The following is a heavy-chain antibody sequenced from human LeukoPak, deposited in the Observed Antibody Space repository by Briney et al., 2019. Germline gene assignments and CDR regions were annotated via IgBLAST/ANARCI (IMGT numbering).Heavy chain of an antibody. CDR3: ARLADYYYGSGSYYDGGGWFDP. V-gene: IGHV1-8*01. D-gene: IGHD3-10*01. CDR2: MNPNSGNT. J-gene: IGHJ5*02. CDR1: GYTFTSYD. Sequence: GASVKVSCKASGYTFTSYDINWVRQATGQGLEWMGWMNPNSGNTGYAQKFQGRVTVTRNTSISTAYMELSSLRSEDTAVYYCARLADYYYGSGSYYDGGGWFDPWGQGTLVTVSS.